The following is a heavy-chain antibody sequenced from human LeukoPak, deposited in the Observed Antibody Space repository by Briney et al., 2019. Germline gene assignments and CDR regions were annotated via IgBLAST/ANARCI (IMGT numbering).Heavy chain of an antibody. D-gene: IGHD5-18*01. CDR2: IYYNGNT. CDR3: ARIRGGYSNWDI. CDR1: GGSISSSY. Sequence: SETLSLTCTVSGGSISSSYWTWVRQPPGMGLEWIGYIYYNGNTNYNPSLKSRVTISLDTSKNQFSLKLSSVTAADTAVYYCARIRGGYSNWDIWGRGTKVTVSS. J-gene: IGHJ3*02. V-gene: IGHV4-59*08.